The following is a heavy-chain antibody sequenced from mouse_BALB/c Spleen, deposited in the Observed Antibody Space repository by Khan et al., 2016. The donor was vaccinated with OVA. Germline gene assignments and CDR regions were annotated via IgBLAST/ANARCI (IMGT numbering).Heavy chain of an antibody. Sequence: EVELVESGGGLVKPGGSLKLSCAASGFTFSDYYMYWVRQTPEKRLEWVATISDGGTYIYYPDNVKGRFTISRDNAKNNLYLQMSSLKSYDTAMYYCTRGYYGDPFAYWGQGTLVTVSA. D-gene: IGHD2-13*01. CDR1: GFTFSDYY. CDR2: ISDGGTYI. V-gene: IGHV5-4*02. J-gene: IGHJ3*01. CDR3: TRGYYGDPFAY.